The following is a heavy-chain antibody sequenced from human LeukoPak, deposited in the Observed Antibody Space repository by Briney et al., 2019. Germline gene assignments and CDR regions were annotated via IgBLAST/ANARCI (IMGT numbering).Heavy chain of an antibody. CDR2: INHSGST. CDR1: GGSFSDYY. Sequence: SETLSLTCAVYGGSFSDYYWSWIRQPPGKGLEWIGEINHSGSTNYNPSLKSRVTISVDTSKNQFSLKLSSVTAADTAVYYCARAPYGSGSYHYWGQGTLVTVSS. D-gene: IGHD3-10*01. CDR3: ARAPYGSGSYHY. J-gene: IGHJ4*02. V-gene: IGHV4-34*01.